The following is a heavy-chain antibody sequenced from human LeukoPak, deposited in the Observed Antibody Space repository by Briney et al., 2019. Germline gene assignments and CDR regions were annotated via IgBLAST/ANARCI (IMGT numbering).Heavy chain of an antibody. Sequence: PSETLSLTCAVYGESFSGYYWSWIRQPPGKGLEWIGEINHSGSTNYNPSLKSRVTISVDTSKNQFSLKLSFVTDADTAVYYCARLSSRTIVVVPAAIPTDAFDIWGQGTMVTVSS. CDR1: GESFSGYY. CDR3: ARLSSRTIVVVPAAIPTDAFDI. D-gene: IGHD2-2*02. J-gene: IGHJ3*02. V-gene: IGHV4-34*01. CDR2: INHSGST.